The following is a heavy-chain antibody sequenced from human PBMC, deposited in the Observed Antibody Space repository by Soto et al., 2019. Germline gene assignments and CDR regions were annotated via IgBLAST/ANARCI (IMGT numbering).Heavy chain of an antibody. CDR1: GFTFSSYA. Sequence: EVQLLESGGGLVQPGGSLRLSCAASGFTFSSYAMSWVSQAPGKGLEWVSIIGVGGGDRYYPESVKGRFTISRDNSRDTQYLEMNSLRDEDTAVYYCARVRFGELVWGQGTLVTVSS. V-gene: IGHV3-23*01. J-gene: IGHJ4*02. D-gene: IGHD3-10*01. CDR3: ARVRFGELV. CDR2: IGVGGGDR.